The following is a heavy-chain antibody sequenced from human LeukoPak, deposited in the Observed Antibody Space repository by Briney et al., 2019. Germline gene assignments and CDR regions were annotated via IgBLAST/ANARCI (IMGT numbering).Heavy chain of an antibody. V-gene: IGHV1-18*01. Sequence: ASVEVSCKASGYTFTSYGISWVRQAPGQGLEWMGWISAYNGNTNYAQKLQGRVTMTTDTSTSTAYMELRSLRSDDTAVYYCARGAGYCSGGSCYKNWFDPWGQGTLVTVSS. CDR2: ISAYNGNT. CDR1: GYTFTSYG. D-gene: IGHD2-15*01. CDR3: ARGAGYCSGGSCYKNWFDP. J-gene: IGHJ5*02.